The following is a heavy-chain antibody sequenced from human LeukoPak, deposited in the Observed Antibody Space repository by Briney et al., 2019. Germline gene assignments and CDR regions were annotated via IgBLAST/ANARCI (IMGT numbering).Heavy chain of an antibody. J-gene: IGHJ4*02. CDR2: IKQDGSEK. CDR3: AVYSSGWYRYFDY. Sequence: GSLRLSCAASGFTFSSYAMSWVRQAPGKGLEWVVNIKQDGSEKYYVDSVKGRFTISRDNAKNSLYLQMNSLRAEDTAVYYCAVYSSGWYRYFDYWGQGTLVTVSS. CDR1: GFTFSSYA. V-gene: IGHV3-7*01. D-gene: IGHD6-19*01.